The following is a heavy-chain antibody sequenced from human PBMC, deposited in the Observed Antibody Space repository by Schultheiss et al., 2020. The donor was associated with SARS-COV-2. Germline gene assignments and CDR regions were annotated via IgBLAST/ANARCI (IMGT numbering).Heavy chain of an antibody. D-gene: IGHD3-10*01. Sequence: SETLSLTCTVSGGSISSGDYYWSWLRQPPGKGLEWIGEINHSGSTNYNPSLKSRVTISVDTAKNQFSLMLSSVTAADTAVYYCARGSGSRYGMDVWGQGTTVTVSS. CDR1: GGSISSGDYY. CDR2: INHSGST. J-gene: IGHJ6*02. V-gene: IGHV4-39*07. CDR3: ARGSGSRYGMDV.